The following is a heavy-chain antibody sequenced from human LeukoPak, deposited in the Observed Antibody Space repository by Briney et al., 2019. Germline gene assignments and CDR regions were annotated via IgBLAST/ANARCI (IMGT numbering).Heavy chain of an antibody. J-gene: IGHJ3*02. Sequence: SETLSLTCTVSGGSISSSSYYWGWIRQPPGKGLEWIGTIYYSGSTYYNPSLESRVIISVDTSKNQFSLKLNSVTAADTAVYYCARVIGNFGDAFDIWGRGTMVTVSS. CDR1: GGSISSSSYY. CDR3: ARVIGNFGDAFDI. D-gene: IGHD2-21*01. CDR2: IYYSGST. V-gene: IGHV4-39*07.